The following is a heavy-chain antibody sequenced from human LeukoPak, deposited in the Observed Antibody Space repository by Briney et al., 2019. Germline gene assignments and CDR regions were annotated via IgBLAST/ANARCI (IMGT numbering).Heavy chain of an antibody. CDR3: ARDLAADRRGYFDR. V-gene: IGHV3-20*04. CDR1: GFTFDNYA. Sequence: GGSLRLSCTASGFTFDNYAMNWVRQAPGKGLEWVSGIFWNGGKITYADSVKGRFTVSRDNARNSLYLQMNSLRAEDTALYYCARDLAADRRGYFDRWGQGTLVIVSS. CDR2: IFWNGGKI. J-gene: IGHJ4*02. D-gene: IGHD6-13*01.